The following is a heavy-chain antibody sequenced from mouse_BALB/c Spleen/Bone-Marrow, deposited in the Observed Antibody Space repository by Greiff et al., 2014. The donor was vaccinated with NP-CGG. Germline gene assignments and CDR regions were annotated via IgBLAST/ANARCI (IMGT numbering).Heavy chain of an antibody. J-gene: IGHJ4*01. CDR1: GFNIKDTY. CDR2: IDPANGNT. V-gene: IGHV14-3*02. Sequence: DVQLQESGAELVKPGASVKLSCTGSGFNIKDTYIHWVKQRPEQGLEWIGRIDPANGNTKYDPKFQGKATITTDTSSNTAYLQLSSLTSEDTAVYYCAQGYDWAMDYWGQGTSVTVSS. CDR3: AQGYDWAMDY. D-gene: IGHD2-14*01.